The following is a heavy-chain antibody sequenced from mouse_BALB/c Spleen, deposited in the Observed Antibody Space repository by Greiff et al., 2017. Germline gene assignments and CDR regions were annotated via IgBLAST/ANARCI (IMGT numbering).Heavy chain of an antibody. CDR3: ARCQTGTGYFDY. CDR1: GDSITSGY. V-gene: IGHV3-8*02. J-gene: IGHJ2*01. CDR2: ISYSGST. D-gene: IGHD4-1*01. Sequence: DVKLQESGPSLVKPSQTLSLTCSVTGDSITSGYWNWIRKFPGNKLEYMGYISYSGSTYYNPSLKSRISITRDTSKNQYYLQLNSVTTEDTATYYCARCQTGTGYFDYWGQGTTLTVSS.